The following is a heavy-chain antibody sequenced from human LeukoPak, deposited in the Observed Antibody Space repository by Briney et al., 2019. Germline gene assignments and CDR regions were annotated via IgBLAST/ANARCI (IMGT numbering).Heavy chain of an antibody. CDR2: ISASGGST. D-gene: IGHD3-3*01. Sequence: GGSLRLSCAASGFTFSSSAMSWVRQVPGKGLEWVSGISASGGSTSYADSVRGRFTISRDNSKNTLYVQMNSLRAEDTGIYFCARGTTWSPLDFDYWGQGTQVTVSS. CDR3: ARGTTWSPLDFDY. V-gene: IGHV3-23*01. J-gene: IGHJ4*02. CDR1: GFTFSSSA.